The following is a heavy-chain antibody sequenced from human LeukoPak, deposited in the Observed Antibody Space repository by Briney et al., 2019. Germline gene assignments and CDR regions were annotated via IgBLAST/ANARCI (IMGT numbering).Heavy chain of an antibody. V-gene: IGHV4-59*08. CDR1: GGSISSYY. CDR2: IYYSGST. J-gene: IGHJ4*02. Sequence: SETLSLTCTVSGGSISSYYWSWIRQPPGKGLEWIGYIYYSGSTNYNPSLKSRVTISVDTSKNQFSLKPSSVTAADTAVYYCARGRYYDYVWGSHTPLDFDYWGQGTLVTVSS. CDR3: ARGRYYDYVWGSHTPLDFDY. D-gene: IGHD3-16*01.